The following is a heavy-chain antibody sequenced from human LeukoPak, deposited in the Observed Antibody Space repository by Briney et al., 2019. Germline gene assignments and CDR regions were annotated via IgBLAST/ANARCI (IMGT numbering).Heavy chain of an antibody. V-gene: IGHV3-7*01. CDR3: ARDKIVGSVEGSNMDV. J-gene: IGHJ6*03. Sequence: GGSLRLSCAASGFTFSNFWMSWVRQAPGKGLEWVANMRHDGGEKYYVGAVEGRFTISRDNAKNSLYLQMNSLRVEDTAVYYCARDKIVGSVEGSNMDVWGKGTTVTDSS. CDR1: GFTFSNFW. D-gene: IGHD1-26*01. CDR2: MRHDGGEK.